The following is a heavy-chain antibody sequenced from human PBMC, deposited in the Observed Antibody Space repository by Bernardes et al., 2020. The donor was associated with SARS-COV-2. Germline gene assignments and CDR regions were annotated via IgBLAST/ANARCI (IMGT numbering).Heavy chain of an antibody. D-gene: IGHD1-20*01. CDR2: ISSSGSTK. J-gene: IGHJ4*02. V-gene: IGHV3-48*02. CDR3: ARITRVDLDF. CDR1: GFTFSTYN. Sequence: GGSLRLSCAASGFTFSTYNMNWVRQAPGNGLEWVSYISSSGSTKDYADSVKGRFTISRDNAKNSLYLQMNSLRDEDTAMYYCARITRVDLDFWGQGTLVTVSS.